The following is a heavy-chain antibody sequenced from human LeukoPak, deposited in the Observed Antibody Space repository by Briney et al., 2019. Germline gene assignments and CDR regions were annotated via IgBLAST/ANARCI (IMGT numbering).Heavy chain of an antibody. CDR2: INHSGST. D-gene: IGHD3-10*01. CDR1: GGSFSGYY. V-gene: IGHV4-34*01. J-gene: IGHJ5*01. Sequence: SETLSLTCAVCGGSFSGYYWSWIRQPPGKGLEWIGEINHSGSTNYNPSLKSRVTISVDTSMNQFSLRLNSVTAADTAVYYCARAYGSGSYHSNWFESWGQGTLVIVSS. CDR3: ARAYGSGSYHSNWFES.